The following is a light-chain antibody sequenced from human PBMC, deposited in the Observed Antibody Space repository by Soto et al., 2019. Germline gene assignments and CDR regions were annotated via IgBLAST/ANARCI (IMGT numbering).Light chain of an antibody. CDR3: GADHGSGSNFVVV. CDR2: VGTGGIVG. J-gene: IGLJ2*01. CDR1: SGYSNYK. V-gene: IGLV9-49*01. Sequence: QSVLTQPPSASASLGASVTLTCTLSSGYSNYKVDWYQQRPGKGPRFVMRVGTGGIVGSKGDGIPDRFSVLGSGLNRYLTIKNIQEEGESDYHCGADHGSGSNFVVVFGGGTKLTV.